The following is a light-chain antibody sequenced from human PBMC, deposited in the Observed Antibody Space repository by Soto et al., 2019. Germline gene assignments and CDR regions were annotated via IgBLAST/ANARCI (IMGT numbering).Light chain of an antibody. V-gene: IGKV1-5*01. Sequence: DIQTTQSPSTLSASVGDRVTITCRASQSISSWLAWYQQKPGKAPKLLIYDASSLESGVPSRFSGSGSGTEFTLTISSLQPDDFATYYCQQYNSYSPETFGPGTKVDNK. CDR3: QQYNSYSPET. CDR1: QSISSW. CDR2: DAS. J-gene: IGKJ3*01.